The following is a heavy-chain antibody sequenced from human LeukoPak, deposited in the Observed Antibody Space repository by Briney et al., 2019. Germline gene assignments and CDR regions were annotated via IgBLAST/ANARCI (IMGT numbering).Heavy chain of an antibody. Sequence: ASVKVSCKASGYTFTNSYIHWVRQAPGQGLEWMGWINPNSGGTNYAQKFQGRVTMTRDTSISTAYMELSRLRSDDTAAYYCARASTVTTYVIDYWGQGTLVTVSS. D-gene: IGHD4-17*01. CDR2: INPNSGGT. CDR3: ARASTVTTYVIDY. CDR1: GYTFTNSY. J-gene: IGHJ4*02. V-gene: IGHV1-2*02.